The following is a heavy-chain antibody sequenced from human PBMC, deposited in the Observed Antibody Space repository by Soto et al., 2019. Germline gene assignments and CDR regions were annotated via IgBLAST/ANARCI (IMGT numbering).Heavy chain of an antibody. D-gene: IGHD5-12*01. CDR2: INAGNGNT. V-gene: IGHV1-3*01. CDR1: GYTFTSYA. J-gene: IGHJ4*02. Sequence: GASVKVSCKASGYTFTSYAMHWVRQAPGQRLEWMGWINAGNGNTKYSQKFQGRVTITRDTSASTAYMELSSLRSEDTAVYYCARVYTVYSGYDYYFDYWGQGTLVTVSS. CDR3: ARVYTVYSGYDYYFDY.